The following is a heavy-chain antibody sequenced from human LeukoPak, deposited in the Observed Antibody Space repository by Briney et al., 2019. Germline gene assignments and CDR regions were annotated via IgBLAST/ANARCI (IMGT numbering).Heavy chain of an antibody. CDR3: ARGQRSCSGGSCYGPYFDY. Sequence: PSETLSLTCTVSGGSISDYYWNWIRQPPGKGLEWIGYIYYSGSTNYNPSLKSRATISVDTSKNQFSLKLSSVTAADTAVYYCARGQRSCSGGSCYGPYFDYWGQGTLVTVSS. CDR1: GGSISDYY. D-gene: IGHD2-15*01. CDR2: IYYSGST. J-gene: IGHJ4*02. V-gene: IGHV4-59*12.